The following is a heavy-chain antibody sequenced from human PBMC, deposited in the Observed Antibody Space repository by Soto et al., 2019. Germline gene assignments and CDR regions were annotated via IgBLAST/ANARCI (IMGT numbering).Heavy chain of an antibody. Sequence: QVQLVQSGAEEKKPGASVKVSCKASGYTFTSYAMHWVRQAPGQRLEWMGWINAGNGNTKYSQKFQGRVTITRDTSASTAYMELSSLRSEDTAVYYCARGGYCSGGSCPFQHWGQGTLVTVSS. CDR3: ARGGYCSGGSCPFQH. CDR1: GYTFTSYA. J-gene: IGHJ1*01. V-gene: IGHV1-3*05. CDR2: INAGNGNT. D-gene: IGHD2-15*01.